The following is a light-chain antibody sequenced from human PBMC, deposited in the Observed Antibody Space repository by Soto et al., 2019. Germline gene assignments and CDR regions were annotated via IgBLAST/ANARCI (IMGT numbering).Light chain of an antibody. CDR3: QQYGSSSWT. CDR1: QRVSSSY. J-gene: IGKJ1*01. CDR2: GAS. Sequence: PGERATLSCRASQRVSSSYLAWYQQKPGQAPRLLIYGASSRATGIPERFSGSGSGTDFTLTISRLEPEDFAVYYCQQYGSSSWTFGQGTKVEIK. V-gene: IGKV3-20*01.